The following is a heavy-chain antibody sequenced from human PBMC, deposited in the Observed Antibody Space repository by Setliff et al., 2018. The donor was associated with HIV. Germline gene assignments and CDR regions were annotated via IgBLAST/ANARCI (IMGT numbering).Heavy chain of an antibody. CDR2: VYYSGDI. J-gene: IGHJ6*02. D-gene: IGHD2-15*01. CDR3: ARRAESTTTWFSSWYSYDMDV. V-gene: IGHV4-39*01. Sequence: PSETLSLTCSVSGVSFSTNMYYWGWIRQPPGKGLEWVGSVYYSGDIFYNPSLRSRVTISLDSSKNQLSLRLKSVTAADTAVYFCARRAESTTTWFSSWYSYDMDVWGQGTTVTVS. CDR1: GVSFSTNMYY.